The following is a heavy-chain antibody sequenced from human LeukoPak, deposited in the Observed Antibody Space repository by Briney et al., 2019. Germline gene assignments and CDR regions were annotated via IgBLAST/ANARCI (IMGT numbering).Heavy chain of an antibody. Sequence: GGPLRLSCAASGFTFSNYGMHWVRQAPGKGLEWVTVILYDGSNKCYADSVKGRFTISRDNSKNTLYLQMNSLRVEDTAVYYCAKGSMGRCSGNSCYSVYWGQGTLVTVSS. J-gene: IGHJ4*02. CDR3: AKGSMGRCSGNSCYSVY. V-gene: IGHV3-30*18. CDR2: ILYDGSNK. CDR1: GFTFSNYG. D-gene: IGHD5-12*01.